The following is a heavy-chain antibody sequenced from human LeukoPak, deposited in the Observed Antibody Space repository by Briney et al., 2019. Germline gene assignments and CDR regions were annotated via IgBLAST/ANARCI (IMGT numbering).Heavy chain of an antibody. V-gene: IGHV3-33*01. CDR3: ARTVAGTSFDY. J-gene: IGHJ4*02. D-gene: IGHD6-19*01. CDR1: GFTFSSYG. Sequence: SGGSLRLSCAASGFTFSSYGMHWARQAPGKGLEWVAVIWYDGSNKYYADSVKGRFTISRDNSKNTLYLQMNSLRAEDTAVYYCARTVAGTSFDYWGQGTLVTVSS. CDR2: IWYDGSNK.